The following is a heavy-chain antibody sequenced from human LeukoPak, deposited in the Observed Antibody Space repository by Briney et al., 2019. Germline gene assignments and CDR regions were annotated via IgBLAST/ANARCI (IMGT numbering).Heavy chain of an antibody. CDR1: GFTFSSYY. J-gene: IGHJ6*01. D-gene: IGHD3-22*01. V-gene: IGHV3-33*08. Sequence: GGSLRLSCAASGFTFSSYYIHWVRQAPGKGLEWVALIWFDGSNKYYADSVKGRFTISRDNSKKTVDLQMNSLRAEDTAVYYCAREWYYFDTIASYPTIMVVWGQGTTVTVSS. CDR2: IWFDGSNK. CDR3: AREWYYFDTIASYPTIMVV.